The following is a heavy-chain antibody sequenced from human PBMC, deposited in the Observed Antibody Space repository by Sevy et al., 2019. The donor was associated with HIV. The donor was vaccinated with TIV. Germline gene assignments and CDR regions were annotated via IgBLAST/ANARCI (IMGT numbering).Heavy chain of an antibody. J-gene: IGHJ1*01. CDR3: ATSKLAVAGTKH. D-gene: IGHD6-19*01. Sequence: GGSLRLSCAASGFTFSSYSMNWVRQAPGKGMEWVSSISSSSSYIYYAHSVKGRFTISRDNAKNSLYLQMNSLRAEDTAVYYCATSKLAVAGTKHWGQGTLVTVSS. CDR2: ISSSSSYI. V-gene: IGHV3-21*01. CDR1: GFTFSSYS.